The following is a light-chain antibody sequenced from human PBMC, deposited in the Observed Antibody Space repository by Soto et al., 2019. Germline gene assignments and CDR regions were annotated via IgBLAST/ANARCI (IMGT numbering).Light chain of an antibody. CDR2: SNN. V-gene: IGLV1-44*01. CDR1: SSNIGSNT. CDR3: AAWDDSLNVV. J-gene: IGLJ2*01. Sequence: QSVLTQPPSASGTPGQRVTISCSGSSSNIGSNTVNWYQQLPGTAPKLLIYSNNQRPSGVPDRFSGSKSGTSASLAISGLQSEDEADDYCAAWDDSLNVVFGGGTQLTV.